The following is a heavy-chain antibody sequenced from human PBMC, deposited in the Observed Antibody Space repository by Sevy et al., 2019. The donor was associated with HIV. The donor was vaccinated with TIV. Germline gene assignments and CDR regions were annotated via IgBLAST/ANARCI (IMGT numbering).Heavy chain of an antibody. Sequence: GGSLRLSCAASGFTFSSYAMSWVRQAPGKGLEWVSAISGSGGSTYYADSVKGRFTISRDNSKNTLYLQMNSLRAEDTAVYYCAKDLGWSYPRTFGAFDIWGQGTMVTVSS. V-gene: IGHV3-23*01. CDR1: GFTFSSYA. CDR2: ISGSGGST. J-gene: IGHJ3*02. D-gene: IGHD1-26*01. CDR3: AKDLGWSYPRTFGAFDI.